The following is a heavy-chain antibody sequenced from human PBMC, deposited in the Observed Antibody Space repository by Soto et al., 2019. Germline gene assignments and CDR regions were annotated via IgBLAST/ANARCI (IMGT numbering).Heavy chain of an antibody. V-gene: IGHV3-30*18. J-gene: IGHJ6*02. CDR3: AKCDVGIIAVAGTGDYYYYGMDV. CDR1: GFTFSSYG. D-gene: IGHD6-19*01. CDR2: ISYDGSNK. Sequence: QVQLVESGGGVVQPGRSLRLSCAASGFTFSSYGMHWVRQAPGKGLEWVAVISYDGSNKYYADSVKGRFTISRDNSKNTLYLQMNSQRAEDTAVYYCAKCDVGIIAVAGTGDYYYYGMDVRGQGTTVTVSS.